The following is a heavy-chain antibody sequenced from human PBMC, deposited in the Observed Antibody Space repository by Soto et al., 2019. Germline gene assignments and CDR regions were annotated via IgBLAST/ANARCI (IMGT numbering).Heavy chain of an antibody. Sequence: QVQLVQSGAEVKKPGSSVKVSCKASGGTFSSYAISWVRQAPGQGLEWMGGIIPIFGTANYAQKFQGRVTITADKSTRTAYMELSSLRSDDTAVYYCAREGQVLGYYYYGMDVWGQGTTVTVSS. D-gene: IGHD1-20*01. CDR2: IIPIFGTA. CDR1: GGTFSSYA. V-gene: IGHV1-69*06. J-gene: IGHJ6*02. CDR3: AREGQVLGYYYYGMDV.